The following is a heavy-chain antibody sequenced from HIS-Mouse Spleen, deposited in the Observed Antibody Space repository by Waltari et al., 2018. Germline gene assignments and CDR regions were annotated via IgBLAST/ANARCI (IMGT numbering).Heavy chain of an antibody. CDR1: GGSISSSSYY. CDR2: SYYSGGT. J-gene: IGHJ4*01. CDR3: GGHGGQALVTPLFDF. D-gene: IGHD3-9*01. V-gene: IGHV4-39*01. Sequence: QLQLQESGPGLVKPSETLSLTCTVSGGSISSSSYYWGWIRQPPGKGLEWIGSSYYSGGTPSHPSLHGRVTLSAETAQNQFLLKLGSGTGAGTGVYYCGGHGGQALVTPLFDFLGPGTLVTVSS.